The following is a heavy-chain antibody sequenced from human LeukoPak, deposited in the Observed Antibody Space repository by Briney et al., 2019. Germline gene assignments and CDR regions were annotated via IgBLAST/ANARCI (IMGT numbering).Heavy chain of an antibody. V-gene: IGHV4-38-2*02. CDR3: ARVGSSSWYLSSFYMDV. CDR1: GYSISSGYY. Sequence: SETLSLTCTVSGYSISSGYYWGWIRPPPGKWLEWIGSIYHSGSTYYNPSLKSRVTISVDTSKNQFSLKLSSVTAADTAVCYCARVGSSSWYLSSFYMDVWGKGTTVTVSS. J-gene: IGHJ6*03. D-gene: IGHD6-13*01. CDR2: IYHSGST.